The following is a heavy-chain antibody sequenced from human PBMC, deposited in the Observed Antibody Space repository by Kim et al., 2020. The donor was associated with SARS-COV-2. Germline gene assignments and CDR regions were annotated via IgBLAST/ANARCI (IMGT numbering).Heavy chain of an antibody. CDR3: ARRSPFIQDFNFDY. V-gene: IGHV3-74*01. CDR1: GFSFSNYW. CDR2: INSGGSST. J-gene: IGHJ4*02. D-gene: IGHD3-16*01. Sequence: GGSLRLSCAASGFSFSNYWMHWVHQAPGKGLVWVSRINSGGSSTTYADSAKGRITISKNNAKNTLYLQMNSPRAEDTAVYYCARRSPFIQDFNFDYWGQGDLV.